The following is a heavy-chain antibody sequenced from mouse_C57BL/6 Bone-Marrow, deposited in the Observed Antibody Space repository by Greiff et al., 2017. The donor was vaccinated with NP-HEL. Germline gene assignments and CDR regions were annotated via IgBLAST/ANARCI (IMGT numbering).Heavy chain of an antibody. CDR2: IDPSDSYT. J-gene: IGHJ2*01. V-gene: IGHV1-50*01. CDR3: ALYDYDDY. D-gene: IGHD2-4*01. Sequence: VQLQQSGAELVKPGASVKLSCKASGYTFTSYWMQWVKQRPGQGLEWIGEIDPSDSYTNYNQKFKGKATLTVDTSSSTAYMQLSSLTSEDSAVYYCALYDYDDYWGQGTTLTVSS. CDR1: GYTFTSYW.